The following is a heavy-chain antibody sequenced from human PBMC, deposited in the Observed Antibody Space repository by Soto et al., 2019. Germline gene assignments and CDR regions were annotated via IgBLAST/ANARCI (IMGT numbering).Heavy chain of an antibody. J-gene: IGHJ5*02. CDR3: ASRHVLRFLGGNWFDP. Sequence: PSETLSLTCTVSGGSISSSSYYWGRLRQPPGKGLEWIGSIYYSGSTYYNSSLKSRVTITVDTSKNQFSLKLSSVTAANTAVYYCASRHVLRFLGGNWFDPWGQGTMVTVYS. CDR1: GGSISSSSYY. V-gene: IGHV4-39*01. D-gene: IGHD3-3*01. CDR2: IYYSGST.